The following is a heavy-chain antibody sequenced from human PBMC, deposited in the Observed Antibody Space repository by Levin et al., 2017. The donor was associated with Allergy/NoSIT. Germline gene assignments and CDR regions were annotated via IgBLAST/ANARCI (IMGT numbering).Heavy chain of an antibody. V-gene: IGHV1-2*02. Sequence: ASVKVSCKASGYTFTGYYMHWVRQAPGQGLEWMGWINPNSGGTNYAQKFQGRVTMTRDTSISTAYMELSRLRSDDTAVYYCARGGLGLSAGGAFDPWGQGTLVTVSS. CDR1: GYTFTGYY. J-gene: IGHJ5*02. D-gene: IGHD1-26*01. CDR2: INPNSGGT. CDR3: ARGGLGLSAGGAFDP.